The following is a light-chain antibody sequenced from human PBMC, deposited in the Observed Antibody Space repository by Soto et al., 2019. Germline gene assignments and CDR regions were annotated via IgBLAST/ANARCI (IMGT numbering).Light chain of an antibody. J-gene: IGKJ1*01. CDR1: QSISSW. V-gene: IGKV1-5*01. CDR3: LQDYNYQWT. Sequence: DIQMTQSPSTLSASVGARVTITCRASQSISSWLAWYPQKPGKAPKLLIYDASSLESGVPSRFSGRGSGTEFTLTISSLQPEDFATYYCLQDYNYQWTFGQGTK. CDR2: DAS.